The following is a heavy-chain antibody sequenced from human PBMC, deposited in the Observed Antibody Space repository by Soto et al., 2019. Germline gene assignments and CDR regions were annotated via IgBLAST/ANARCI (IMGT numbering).Heavy chain of an antibody. CDR1: GYTFTSYG. Sequence: QVQLVQSGAEVKKPGASVKVSCKASGYTFTSYGISWVRQAPGQGLEWMGWISAYNGNTNYAQKLQGRVTMTTDTSTSTADMELRSLRSDDTAAYYCARGGWNDVRYYYYGMDVCGQGTTVTVSS. V-gene: IGHV1-18*01. D-gene: IGHD1-1*01. CDR2: ISAYNGNT. J-gene: IGHJ6*02. CDR3: ARGGWNDVRYYYYGMDV.